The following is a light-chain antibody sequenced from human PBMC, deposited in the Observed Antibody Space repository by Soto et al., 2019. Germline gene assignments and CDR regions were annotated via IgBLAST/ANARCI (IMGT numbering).Light chain of an antibody. V-gene: IGLV2-14*01. CDR1: SSDLGGYNY. CDR3: STYRKRSTSV. Sequence: ALSQPSSVSASRGHATTISCTGTSSDLGGYNYVSWYQQQPGKAPKLMCSEVSSRPAEVSNCCSVCKSGYTASLTLAGLQAEDEADYFSSTYRKRSTSVSGNGSRVTFL. J-gene: IGLJ1*01. CDR2: EVS.